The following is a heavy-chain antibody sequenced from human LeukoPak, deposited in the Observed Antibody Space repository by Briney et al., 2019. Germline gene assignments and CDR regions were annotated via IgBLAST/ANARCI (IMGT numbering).Heavy chain of an antibody. D-gene: IGHD1-7*01. Sequence: GGSLRLSCVASGFSFGNYGMHWVRQAPGKGLEWVAVISSDGGTDYYADPVKGRFTISRDSSKNTLYLQMNSLRTEDTAVYYCTREGMGTSFSAWFDPWGQGTLVTVSS. CDR3: TREGMGTSFSAWFDP. J-gene: IGHJ5*01. CDR2: ISSDGGTD. V-gene: IGHV3-30*03. CDR1: GFSFGNYG.